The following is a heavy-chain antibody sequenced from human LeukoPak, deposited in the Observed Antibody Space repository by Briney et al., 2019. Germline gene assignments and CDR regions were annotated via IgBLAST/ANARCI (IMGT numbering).Heavy chain of an antibody. CDR2: ISGSGSVS. CDR1: GFTFSSYS. CDR3: ASYGGNAYFEY. Sequence: PGGSLRLSCAASGFTFSSYSMNWVRQAPGKGLEWISYISGSGSVSYYEDSVKGRFTISRDNAKKSLYLQMSSLRVDDTAVYYCASYGGNAYFEYWGQGTLVTVSS. J-gene: IGHJ4*02. D-gene: IGHD4-23*01. V-gene: IGHV3-48*04.